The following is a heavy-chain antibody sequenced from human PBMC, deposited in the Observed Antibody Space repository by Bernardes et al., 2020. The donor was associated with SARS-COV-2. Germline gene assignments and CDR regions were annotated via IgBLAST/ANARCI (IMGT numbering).Heavy chain of an antibody. CDR2: ISSSSSYI. V-gene: IGHV3-21*01. CDR3: AREGWPQWLLLSHWFDP. D-gene: IGHD3-22*01. Sequence: GGSLSLSCAASGFTFSSYSMNWVRQAPGKGLEWVSSISSSSSYIYYADSVKGRFTISRDNAKNSLYLQMNSLRAEDTAVYYCAREGWPQWLLLSHWFDPWGQGTLVTVSS. J-gene: IGHJ5*02. CDR1: GFTFSSYS.